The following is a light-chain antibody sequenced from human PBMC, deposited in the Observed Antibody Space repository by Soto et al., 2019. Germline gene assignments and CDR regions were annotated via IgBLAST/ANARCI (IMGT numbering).Light chain of an antibody. CDR3: QQYGRSPRT. J-gene: IGKJ1*01. Sequence: VLTQSPATQSVSPGERATLSCRASQTVSSSSLAWYQQKPGQAPRLLIFGASTRAAGFPDRFSGSGSGTDFTLTISRLEPEDFAVYYCQQYGRSPRTFGQGTKVDI. V-gene: IGKV3-20*01. CDR1: QTVSSSS. CDR2: GAS.